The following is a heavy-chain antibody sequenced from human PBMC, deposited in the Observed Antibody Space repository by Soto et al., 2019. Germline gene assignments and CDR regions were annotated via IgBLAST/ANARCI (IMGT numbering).Heavy chain of an antibody. J-gene: IGHJ4*02. Sequence: GGSLRLSCAASGFTFSSYAMSWVRQAPGKGLEWVSAISGSGGSTYYADSVKGRFTISRDNSKNTLYLQMNSLGAEDTAVYYCAKLDDYGDYFDYWGQGTLVTVSS. CDR2: ISGSGGST. CDR1: GFTFSSYA. CDR3: AKLDDYGDYFDY. V-gene: IGHV3-23*01. D-gene: IGHD4-17*01.